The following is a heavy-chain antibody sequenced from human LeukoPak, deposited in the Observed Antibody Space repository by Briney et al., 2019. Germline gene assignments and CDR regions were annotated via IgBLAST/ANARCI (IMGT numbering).Heavy chain of an antibody. CDR3: ARPRIGFGEFNDAFDI. J-gene: IGHJ3*02. D-gene: IGHD3-10*01. CDR2: ISWNSGSI. V-gene: IGHV3-9*01. CDR1: GFTFDDYA. Sequence: GGSLRLSCAASGFTFDDYAMHWVRQAPGKGLEWVSGISWNSGSIGYADSVKGRFTISRDNAKNSLYLQMNSLRAEDTALYYCARPRIGFGEFNDAFDIWGQGTMVTVSS.